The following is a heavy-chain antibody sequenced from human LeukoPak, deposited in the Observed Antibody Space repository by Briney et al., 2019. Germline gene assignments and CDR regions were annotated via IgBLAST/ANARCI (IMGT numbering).Heavy chain of an antibody. D-gene: IGHD4-11*01. J-gene: IGHJ4*02. V-gene: IGHV3-53*01. CDR2: IYSGGST. Sequence: PGGSLRLSCAASGFTVSSNYMSWVRQAPGKGLEWVSVIYSGGSTYYADSVKGRFTISRDNSKNTLYLQMNSLRAEDTAVYYCARYSNYHDYFDYWGQGTLVTVSS. CDR3: ARYSNYHDYFDY. CDR1: GFTVSSNY.